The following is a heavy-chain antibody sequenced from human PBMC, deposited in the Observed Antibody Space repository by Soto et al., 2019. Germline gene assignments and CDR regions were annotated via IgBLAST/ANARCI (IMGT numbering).Heavy chain of an antibody. CDR3: AREYSSPDYYYYYGMDV. CDR2: IYYSGST. CDR1: GGSISSGGYY. D-gene: IGHD5-18*01. J-gene: IGHJ6*02. V-gene: IGHV4-31*03. Sequence: SETLSLTCTVSGGSISSGGYYWSWIRQHPGKGLEWIGYIYYSGSTYYNPSLKSRVTISVDTSKNQFSLKLSSVTAADTAVYYCAREYSSPDYYYYYGMDVWGQGTTVTVSS.